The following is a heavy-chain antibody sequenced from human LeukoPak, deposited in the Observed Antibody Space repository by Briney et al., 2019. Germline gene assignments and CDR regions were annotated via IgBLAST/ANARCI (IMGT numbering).Heavy chain of an antibody. CDR2: ISSSSSTI. J-gene: IGHJ3*02. Sequence: GGSLRLSCAASGFTFSSYSMNWVRQAPGKGLEWVSYISSSSSTIYYADSVKGRFTISRDNAKNSLYLQMNSLRAEDTAVYYCARGVTMVRGAHDAFDIWGQGTMVTVSS. V-gene: IGHV3-48*04. CDR1: GFTFSSYS. CDR3: ARGVTMVRGAHDAFDI. D-gene: IGHD3-10*01.